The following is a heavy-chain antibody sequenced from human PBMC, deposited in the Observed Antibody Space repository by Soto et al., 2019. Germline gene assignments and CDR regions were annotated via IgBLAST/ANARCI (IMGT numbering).Heavy chain of an antibody. Sequence: SETLSLTCTVSGGSISNYYWSWIRQPSGKGLELIGYIYSSGSTNHNRSLKSRVIISVYSSKNQFSLKLTSVTAADTAVYYCARLRENTFALGSWDQGTRVTVSS. J-gene: IGHJ4*02. CDR3: ARLRENTFALGS. CDR2: IYSSGST. V-gene: IGHV4-59*01. CDR1: GGSISNYY.